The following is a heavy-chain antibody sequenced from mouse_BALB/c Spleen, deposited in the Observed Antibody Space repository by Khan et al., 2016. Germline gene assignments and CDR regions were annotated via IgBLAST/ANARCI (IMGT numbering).Heavy chain of an antibody. CDR1: DYSITSDYA. CDR2: ISHSGST. V-gene: IGHV3-2*02. CDR3: ARWNNYDCFVY. Sequence: QLEESGPGLLKPSQSLSLTCTVTDYSITSDYAWNWIRQFPGNKLEWLGYISHSGSTNYNPSLKSRISITRDTYKNQFFLQLNSVTTDDPAPYDWARWNNYDCFVYWGQGTTLTVSS. D-gene: IGHD1-3*01. J-gene: IGHJ2*01.